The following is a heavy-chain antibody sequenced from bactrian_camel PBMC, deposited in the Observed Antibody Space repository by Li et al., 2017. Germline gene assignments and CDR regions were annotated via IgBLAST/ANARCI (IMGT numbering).Heavy chain of an antibody. Sequence: VQLVESGGGMVQPGGSLTLSCVASGFPFSGYGMSWVRRPPGKDLEYVSTINSNGSTYYADSVKGRFTISVDNAKNPVMVYLKTPTLKPDDTAMYYCAAGSWVAGSLDEHDYVHWGQGTQVTVS. V-gene: IGHV3S40*01. CDR3: AAGSWVAGSLDEHDYVH. J-gene: IGHJ4*01. CDR1: GFPFSGYG. D-gene: IGHD6*01. CDR2: INSNGST.